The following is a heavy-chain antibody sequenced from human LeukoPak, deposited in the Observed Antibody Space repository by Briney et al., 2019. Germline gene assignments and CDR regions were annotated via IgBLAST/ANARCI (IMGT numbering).Heavy chain of an antibody. CDR2: INNDGRTT. V-gene: IGHV3-74*03. CDR1: GFTSSSYW. CDR3: ARVKTGYSNHYYYYGMDV. D-gene: IGHD4-11*01. Sequence: GGSLRLSCAASGFTSSSYWMHWVRQAPGKGLVWVSRINNDGRTTTYADSVKGRFTISRDNAKNTLYLQMNILRTEDTAVYYCARVKTGYSNHYYYYGMDVWGQGTTVTVSS. J-gene: IGHJ6*02.